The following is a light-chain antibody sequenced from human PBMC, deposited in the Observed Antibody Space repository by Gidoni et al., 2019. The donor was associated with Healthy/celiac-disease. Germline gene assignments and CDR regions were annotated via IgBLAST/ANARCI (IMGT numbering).Light chain of an antibody. CDR3: QQFNNYLT. CDR2: DAS. J-gene: IGKJ4*01. Sequence: SSLSASVGDRVTITCRASQGISSALAWYQQKPGKAPKLLIYDASSLESGVPSRFSGSGSGTDFTLTISSLQPEDFATYYCQQFNNYLTFGEGTKVEIK. V-gene: IGKV1D-13*01. CDR1: QGISSA.